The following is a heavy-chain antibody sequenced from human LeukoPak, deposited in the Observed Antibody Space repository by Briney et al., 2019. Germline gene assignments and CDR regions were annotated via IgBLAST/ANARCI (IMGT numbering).Heavy chain of an antibody. J-gene: IGHJ3*02. CDR2: IYYSGST. D-gene: IGHD1-26*01. V-gene: IGHV4-39*07. Sequence: SETLSLTCTVSGGSISSSSYYWGWIRQPPGKGLEWIGSIYYSGSTYYNPSLKSRVTISVDTSKNQFSLKLSSVTAADTAVYYCARSKWELADAFDIWGQGTMVTVSS. CDR3: ARSKWELADAFDI. CDR1: GGSISSSSYY.